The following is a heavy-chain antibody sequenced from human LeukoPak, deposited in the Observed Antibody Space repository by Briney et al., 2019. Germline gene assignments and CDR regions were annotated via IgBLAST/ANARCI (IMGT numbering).Heavy chain of an antibody. V-gene: IGHV3-30*02. CDR1: GFTFSTYG. CDR3: AKDRPVDTAMVSRLGWYFDL. D-gene: IGHD5-18*01. Sequence: GGSLRLSCAASGFTFSTYGMHWVRQAPGKGLEWVAFIRYDGSNKYYADSVKGRFTISRDNSKNTVYLQMNSLRAEDTAVYYCAKDRPVDTAMVSRLGWYFDLWGRGTLVTVSS. CDR2: IRYDGSNK. J-gene: IGHJ2*01.